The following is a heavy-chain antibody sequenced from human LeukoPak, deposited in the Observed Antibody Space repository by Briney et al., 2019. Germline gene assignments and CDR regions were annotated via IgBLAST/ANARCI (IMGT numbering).Heavy chain of an antibody. CDR2: ISVAAGST. CDR1: GFTFSSYA. V-gene: IGHV3-23*01. D-gene: IGHD2-2*01. Sequence: GGSLRLSSAGSGFTFSSYAMTWVRQAPGKGLEWVTGISVAAGSTYYADSVKGRFTIFRDNSKNTLYLQMNSLRAEDTAVYYCAKVVVVPAATTKTYYFDFWGQGTLVTVSS. J-gene: IGHJ4*02. CDR3: AKVVVVPAATTKTYYFDF.